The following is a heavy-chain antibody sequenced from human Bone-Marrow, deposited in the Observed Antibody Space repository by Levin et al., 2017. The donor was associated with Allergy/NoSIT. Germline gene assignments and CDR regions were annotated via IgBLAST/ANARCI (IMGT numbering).Heavy chain of an antibody. V-gene: IGHV3-13*04. J-gene: IGHJ2*01. CDR2: VRASGHT. CDR1: GFPFSPYD. D-gene: IGHD4-17*01. Sequence: GGSLRLSCAVSGFPFSPYDMHWVRQVAGKGLEWVSAVRASGHTPYPDSIKGRFAISRENDKNSMYLQMNSLEAGDTAVYYCARGFGDYLVGYWCFDVWGRGTMVTVSS. CDR3: ARGFGDYLVGYWCFDV.